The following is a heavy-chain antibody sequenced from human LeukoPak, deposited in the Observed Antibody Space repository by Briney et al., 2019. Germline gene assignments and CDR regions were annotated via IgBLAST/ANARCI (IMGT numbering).Heavy chain of an antibody. J-gene: IGHJ3*02. CDR3: ARFCGGDCYFRQDAFDI. CDR2: ISSSGSTI. Sequence: GGSLRLSCAASGFTFSSYEMNWVRQAPRKGLEWVSYISSSGSTIYYADSVKGRFTISRDNAKNSLYLQMNSLRAEDTAVYYCARFCGGDCYFRQDAFDIWGQGTMVTVSS. CDR1: GFTFSSYE. V-gene: IGHV3-48*03. D-gene: IGHD2-21*02.